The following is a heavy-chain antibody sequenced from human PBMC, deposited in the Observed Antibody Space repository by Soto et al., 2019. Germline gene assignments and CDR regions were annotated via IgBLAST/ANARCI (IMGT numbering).Heavy chain of an antibody. D-gene: IGHD1-26*01. Sequence: PRLSCAASGFTFSSYEMNWVRQAPGKGLEWVSYISSSGSTIYYADSVKGRFTISRDNAKNSLYLQMNSLRAKDTAVYYCARDDWKGATITTSDYCGQGTLFTVSS. J-gene: IGHJ4*02. CDR2: ISSSGSTI. CDR3: ARDDWKGATITTSDY. CDR1: GFTFSSYE. V-gene: IGHV3-48*03.